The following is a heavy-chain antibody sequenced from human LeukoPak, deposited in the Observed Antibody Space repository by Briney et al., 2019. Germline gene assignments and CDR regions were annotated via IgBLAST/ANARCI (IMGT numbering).Heavy chain of an antibody. D-gene: IGHD5-18*01. V-gene: IGHV3-30-3*01. J-gene: IGHJ4*02. Sequence: PGGSLRHSCAASGFTLSIYAMHWVRQAPGKGLEWVAVISYDGSNKYYADSVKGRFTISRDNSKNTLYLQMNSLRAEDTAVYYCAGDHTSPWKRGGYPADTEYWGQGTLVTVSS. CDR1: GFTLSIYA. CDR2: ISYDGSNK. CDR3: AGDHTSPWKRGGYPADTEY.